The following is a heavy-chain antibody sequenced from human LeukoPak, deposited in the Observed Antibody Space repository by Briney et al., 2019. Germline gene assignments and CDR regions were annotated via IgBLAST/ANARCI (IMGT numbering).Heavy chain of an antibody. CDR2: IWYDGSNK. Sequence: PGGSLRLSCAASGFTFSRYGMHWVRQAPGKGLEWVAVIWYDGSNKHYGDSVKGRFTISRDNSRSTLYLQMNSLRPEDTAIYYCAREGYYGSGSPPSLYFDYWGQGTLVTVSS. V-gene: IGHV3-33*01. D-gene: IGHD3-10*01. CDR3: AREGYYGSGSPPSLYFDY. J-gene: IGHJ4*02. CDR1: GFTFSRYG.